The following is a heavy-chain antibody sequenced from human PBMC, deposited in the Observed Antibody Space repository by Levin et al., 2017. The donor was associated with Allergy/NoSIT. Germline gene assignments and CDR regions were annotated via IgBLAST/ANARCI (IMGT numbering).Heavy chain of an antibody. D-gene: IGHD6-13*01. CDR2: IYYSGST. J-gene: IGHJ4*02. V-gene: IGHV4-61*01. Sequence: SETLSLTCTVSGGSVSSGSYYWSWIRQPPGKGLEWIGYIYYSGSTNYNPSLKSRVTISVDTSKNQFSLKLSSVTAADTAVYYCARVLGIAAAGTIDYWGQGTLVTVSS. CDR1: GGSVSSGSYY. CDR3: ARVLGIAAAGTIDY.